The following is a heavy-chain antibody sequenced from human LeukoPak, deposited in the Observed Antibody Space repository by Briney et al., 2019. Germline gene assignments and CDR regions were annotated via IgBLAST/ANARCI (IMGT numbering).Heavy chain of an antibody. CDR1: GGSISSYY. CDR2: IYYSGST. D-gene: IGHD2-2*01. J-gene: IGHJ4*02. CDR3: ARVGSSTNGEIDY. Sequence: SQTLSLTCTVSGGSISSYYWSWIRQPPGKGLEWIGYIYYSGSTNYNPSLKSRVTISVDTSKNQFSLKLSSVTAADTAVYYCARVGSSTNGEIDYWGQGTLVTVSS. V-gene: IGHV4-59*01.